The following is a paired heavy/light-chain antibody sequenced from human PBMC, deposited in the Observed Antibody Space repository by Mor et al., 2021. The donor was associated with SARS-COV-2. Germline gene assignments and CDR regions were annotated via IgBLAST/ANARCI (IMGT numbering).Heavy chain of an antibody. CDR1: GFRFGDYA. J-gene: IGHJ4*02. D-gene: IGHD1-1*01. CDR2: ITGKRFGGAA. V-gene: IGHV3-49*04. CDR3: TRWSHVKYSGRDY. Sequence: EVQLVESGGGLVQPGRSLRLSCTASGFRFGDYALEWVRQAPGMRPEWVGFITGKRFGGAAEYAASVKGRFTISRDDSENIAYLQMNTLQSEDTAIYYCTRWSHVKYSGRDYWGRGTLVTVSS.
Light chain of an antibody. J-gene: IGKJ1*01. CDR3: MQALQTAT. V-gene: IGKV2-28*01. Sequence: IVMTQSPLSLPVTPGEPASISCRSSQSLLHSNGKNYLDWYLQKPGQSPQLLISLGSNRASGVPDRFSGSGSGTDFTLKISRVEAEDVGIYYCMQALQTATFGQGTKVEIK. CDR1: QSLLHSNGKNY. CDR2: LGS.